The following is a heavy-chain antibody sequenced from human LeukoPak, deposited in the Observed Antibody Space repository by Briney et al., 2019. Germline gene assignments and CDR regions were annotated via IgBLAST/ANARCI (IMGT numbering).Heavy chain of an antibody. CDR3: ARGFSRNYYDSSGYYAAH. V-gene: IGHV1-69*13. Sequence: ASVKVSCKASGGTFSSYAISWVRQAPGQGLEWMGGIIPIFGTANYAQRFQGRVAITADESTSTAHMELSSLRSEDTAVYYCARGFSRNYYDSSGYYAAHWGQGTLVTVSS. CDR1: GGTFSSYA. J-gene: IGHJ4*02. CDR2: IIPIFGTA. D-gene: IGHD3-22*01.